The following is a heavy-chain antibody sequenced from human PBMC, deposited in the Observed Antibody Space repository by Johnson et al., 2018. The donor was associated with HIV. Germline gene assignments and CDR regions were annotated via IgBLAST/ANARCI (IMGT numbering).Heavy chain of an antibody. J-gene: IGHJ3*02. CDR2: IWYNGSNK. V-gene: IGHV3-30*04. Sequence: QVQLVESGGGVVQPGRSLRLSCAASGFTFTTSAMSWVRQAPGKGLEWVAVIWYNGSNKYYADSVKGRFTISRDNSKNTLYLQMSSLRLEDTALYYCAKDSSSRMGFPGFDIWGPGTMVTVSS. D-gene: IGHD2-2*01. CDR1: GFTFTTSA. CDR3: AKDSSSRMGFPGFDI.